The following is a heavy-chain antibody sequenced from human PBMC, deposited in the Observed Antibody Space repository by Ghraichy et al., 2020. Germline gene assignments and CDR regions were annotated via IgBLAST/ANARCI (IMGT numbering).Heavy chain of an antibody. J-gene: IGHJ4*02. V-gene: IGHV3-49*03. Sequence: GGSPRLSCTASGFTFGDYAMRWFRQAPGKGLEWVSFIRSKAYGGTTEYAASVKGRFTISRDDSKSIAYLQMNSLKTEDTAVYYCMTDCGGDCYPHHFDYWGQGTLVTVSS. CDR2: IRSKAYGGTT. CDR1: GFTFGDYA. CDR3: MTDCGGDCYPHHFDY. D-gene: IGHD2-21*02.